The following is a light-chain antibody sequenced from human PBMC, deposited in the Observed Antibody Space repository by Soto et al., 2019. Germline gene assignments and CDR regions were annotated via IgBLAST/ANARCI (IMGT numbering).Light chain of an antibody. CDR3: MQALQTPRT. V-gene: IGKV2-28*01. CDR1: QSLLHSNGYNY. Sequence: DIVMTQSPLSLPVTPGEPASISCRSSQSLLHSNGYNYVDWYLQKPGQSPQLLIYLGSNRASGVHDRFSGSGSGTDFTLKISRVEAEDVGVYYCMQALQTPRTFGQGTKVEIK. J-gene: IGKJ1*01. CDR2: LGS.